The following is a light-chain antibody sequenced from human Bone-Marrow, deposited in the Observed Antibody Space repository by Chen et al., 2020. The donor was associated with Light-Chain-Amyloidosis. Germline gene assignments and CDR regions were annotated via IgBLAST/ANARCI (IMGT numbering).Light chain of an antibody. V-gene: IGLV3-25*03. CDR2: RDT. J-gene: IGLJ2*01. Sequence: SYELTQPPSVSVSPGQTARITCSGDDLPTKYAYWYQQKPGQAPVLGIHRDTERPSGISERFSGSSSGTTATLTISGGQAEDEADYHCQSADSSGTYEVIFGGGTKLTV. CDR1: DLPTKY. CDR3: QSADSSGTYEVI.